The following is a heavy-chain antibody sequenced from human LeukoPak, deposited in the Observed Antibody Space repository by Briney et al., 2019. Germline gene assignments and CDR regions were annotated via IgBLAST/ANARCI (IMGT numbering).Heavy chain of an antibody. D-gene: IGHD6-13*01. CDR1: GFTLSSDA. J-gene: IGHJ3*02. Sequence: SGGSLRLSCAASGFTLSSDAMSRVRQAPGKELEWVSAISGSGGSTYYADSVKGRFTISRDNSKNTLYLQMNSLRAEDTAVYYCAKDLIAAAEVAFDIWGQGTMVTVSS. CDR3: AKDLIAAAEVAFDI. V-gene: IGHV3-23*01. CDR2: ISGSGGST.